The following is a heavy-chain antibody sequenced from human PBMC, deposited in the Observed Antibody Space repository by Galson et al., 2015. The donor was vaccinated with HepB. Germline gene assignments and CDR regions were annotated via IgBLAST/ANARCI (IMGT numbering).Heavy chain of an antibody. V-gene: IGHV3-33*01. CDR1: GFTFSSYG. CDR2: IWYDGSNK. D-gene: IGHD3-10*01. CDR3: ARDANLYYYYGSGSYLSWFDP. Sequence: SLRLSCAASGFTFSSYGMHWVRQAPGKGLEWVAVIWYDGSNKYYADSVKGRFTISRDNSKNTLYLQMNSLRAEDTAVYYCARDANLYYYYGSGSYLSWFDPWGQGTLVTVSS. J-gene: IGHJ5*02.